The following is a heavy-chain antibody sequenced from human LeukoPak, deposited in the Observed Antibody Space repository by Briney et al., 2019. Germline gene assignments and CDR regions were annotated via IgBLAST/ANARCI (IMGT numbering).Heavy chain of an antibody. CDR1: GFTFSSYA. V-gene: IGHV3-23*01. CDR2: ISGSGDTT. Sequence: GGSLRLSCADAGFTFSSYAMSWVRQAPGKGLGWDSSISGSGDTTHYADSVKGRVTISRDNSQNTVSLQVNNLRTEDTAFYYCAKTSLSDASGHYYYMDVWGKGTTVTVSS. J-gene: IGHJ6*03. D-gene: IGHD3-3*01. CDR3: AKTSLSDASGHYYYMDV.